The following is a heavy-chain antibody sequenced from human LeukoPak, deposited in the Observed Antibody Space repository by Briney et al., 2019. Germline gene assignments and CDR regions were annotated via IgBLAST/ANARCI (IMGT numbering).Heavy chain of an antibody. Sequence: GASVKVSCKAFGYTFTSYDINWVRQATGQGLEWMGWMNPNSGNTGYAQKFQGRVTMTRNTSISTAYMELSSLRSEDTAVYYCARRLYGDYYFDYWGQGTLVTVSS. D-gene: IGHD4-17*01. V-gene: IGHV1-8*01. J-gene: IGHJ4*02. CDR3: ARRLYGDYYFDY. CDR2: MNPNSGNT. CDR1: GYTFTSYD.